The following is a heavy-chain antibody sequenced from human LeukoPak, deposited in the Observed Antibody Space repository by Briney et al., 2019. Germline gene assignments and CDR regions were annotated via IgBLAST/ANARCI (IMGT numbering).Heavy chain of an antibody. Sequence: SGPTLVNPTQTLTLTCTFSGFSLSTSGVGVGWIRQPPGKALEWLALIYWNDNKRYSPSLKSRLTITKDTSENQVVLTMTNMDPVDTATYYCAHSGTYYDFWSGYPYFEYWGQGTLVTVSS. CDR2: IYWNDNK. D-gene: IGHD3-3*01. V-gene: IGHV2-5*01. CDR3: AHSGTYYDFWSGYPYFEY. J-gene: IGHJ4*02. CDR1: GFSLSTSGVG.